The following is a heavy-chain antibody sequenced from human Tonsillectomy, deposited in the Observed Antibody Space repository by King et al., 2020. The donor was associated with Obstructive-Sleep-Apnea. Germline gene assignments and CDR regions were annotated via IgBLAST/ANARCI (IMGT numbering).Heavy chain of an antibody. J-gene: IGHJ6*02. V-gene: IGHV4-31*03. CDR2: IYYSGST. Sequence: VQLQESGPGLVKPSQTLSLTCTVSGGSISSGGYYWSWIRQHPGKGLEWIGYIYYSGSTYYNPSLKSRGTISVDTSKNQFSLKLSSVTAADTAVYYCARDPGGYRYGYLPFYYGMDVWGQGTTVTVSS. CDR1: GGSISSGGYY. CDR3: ARDPGGYRYGYLPFYYGMDV. D-gene: IGHD5-18*01.